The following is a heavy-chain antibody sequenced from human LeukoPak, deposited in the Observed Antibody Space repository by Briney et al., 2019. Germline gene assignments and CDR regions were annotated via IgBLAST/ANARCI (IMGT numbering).Heavy chain of an antibody. J-gene: IGHJ3*02. CDR2: IYSGDSGGST. Sequence: GGSLRLSCAASGFTVSSNYMSWVRQAPGKGLEWVSVIYSGDSGGSTYYADSVKGRFTISRDNSKNTLYLQMNSLRAEDTAVYYCARDSPGDDSSGYYRVYSFDIWGQGTMVIVSS. CDR1: GFTVSSNY. CDR3: ARDSPGDDSSGYYRVYSFDI. D-gene: IGHD3-22*01. V-gene: IGHV3-66*01.